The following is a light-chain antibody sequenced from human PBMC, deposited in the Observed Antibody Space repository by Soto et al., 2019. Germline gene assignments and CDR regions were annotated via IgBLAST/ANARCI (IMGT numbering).Light chain of an antibody. CDR3: QQYNSYPWT. CDR1: QSISSW. J-gene: IGKJ1*01. Sequence: DIQMTQSPSTLSASVKDRVTIPCRASQSISSWLAWYQQKPGKAPKLLIYDASSLESGVPSRFSGSGSGTEFTLTISSLQPDDFATYYCQQYNSYPWTFGQGTKVDIK. CDR2: DAS. V-gene: IGKV1-5*01.